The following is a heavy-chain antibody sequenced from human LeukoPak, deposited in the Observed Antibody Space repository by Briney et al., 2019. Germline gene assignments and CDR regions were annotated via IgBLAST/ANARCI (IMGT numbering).Heavy chain of an antibody. J-gene: IGHJ4*02. Sequence: GGSLRRSCAPSGLSVSSNYMSWVRHAPGKALEWVSVIYSGGSTYYADSVEGRFTISRDNSKNTLYLQMNSLRAEDTAVYYCAREGGAGGTIDYWGQGTLVTVSS. D-gene: IGHD2-8*01. CDR2: IYSGGST. CDR3: AREGGAGGTIDY. CDR1: GLSVSSNY. V-gene: IGHV3-53*01.